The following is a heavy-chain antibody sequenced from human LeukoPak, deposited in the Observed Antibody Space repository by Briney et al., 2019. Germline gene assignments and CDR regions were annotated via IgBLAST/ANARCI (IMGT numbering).Heavy chain of an antibody. V-gene: IGHV4-34*01. Sequence: PSETLSLTCAVYGGSFSGYYWSWIRQPPGKGLEWIGEINHSGSTNYNPSLKSRVTISVDTSKNQFSLKLSSVTAADTAVYYCARDFRLVGGRYMDVWGKGTTVTVSS. D-gene: IGHD3-10*01. CDR1: GGSFSGYY. CDR2: INHSGST. CDR3: ARDFRLVGGRYMDV. J-gene: IGHJ6*03.